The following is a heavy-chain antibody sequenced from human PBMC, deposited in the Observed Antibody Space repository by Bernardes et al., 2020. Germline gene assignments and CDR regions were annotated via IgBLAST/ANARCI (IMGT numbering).Heavy chain of an antibody. V-gene: IGHV1-2*04. CDR1: GYTFTGYY. CDR2: INPNSGST. Sequence: ASVKVSCKASGYTFTGYYMHWVRQAPGQGLEWMGWINPNSGSTNYAQKFQGWVTMTRDTSISTAYMELSRLRSDDTAVYYCALGGYYYGMDVWGQGTTVTVSS. J-gene: IGHJ6*02. CDR3: ALGGYYYGMDV. D-gene: IGHD3-16*01.